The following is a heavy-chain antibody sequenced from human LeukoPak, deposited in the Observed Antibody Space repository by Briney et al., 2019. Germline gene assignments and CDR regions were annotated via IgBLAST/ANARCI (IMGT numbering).Heavy chain of an antibody. Sequence: GGSLRLSCAASGFMFSTYWMTWVRQAPGKGLQWVANINQDGREKYSVDSVKGRFTISRDNAKNSLYLQMNSLRAEDTALYYCAKDRGYYGSGTQPLYFDYWGQGTLVTVSS. D-gene: IGHD3-10*01. CDR3: AKDRGYYGSGTQPLYFDY. V-gene: IGHV3-7*03. CDR1: GFMFSTYW. CDR2: INQDGREK. J-gene: IGHJ4*02.